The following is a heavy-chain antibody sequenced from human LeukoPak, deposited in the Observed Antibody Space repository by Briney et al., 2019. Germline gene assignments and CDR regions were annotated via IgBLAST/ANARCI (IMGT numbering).Heavy chain of an antibody. J-gene: IGHJ4*02. CDR1: GFTFGDYA. Sequence: GRSLRLSCTASGFTFGDYAVTSVRQAPGKGLEWVGLIRSKTSGGTTEYAASVKGRFTISRDDSRNIAYLQMNSLKIEDTAVYFCTGDSPPINWGQGTLVTVSS. CDR2: IRSKTSGGTT. CDR3: TGDSPPIN. V-gene: IGHV3-49*04.